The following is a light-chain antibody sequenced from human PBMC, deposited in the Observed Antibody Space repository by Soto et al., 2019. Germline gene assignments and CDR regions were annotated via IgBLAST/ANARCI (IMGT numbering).Light chain of an antibody. CDR1: RTITMY. J-gene: IGKJ5*01. CDR3: QQYDDLPIT. CDR2: AAS. V-gene: IGKV1-33*01. Sequence: IQMTQSPSSLSASVGYRVTITCRASRTITMYLNWYQQKSGQAPKLMINAASTLRSGVPSRFRGSGSGTEFSFNVTSLQTEDVATYYCQQYDDLPITFGQGTRLEIK.